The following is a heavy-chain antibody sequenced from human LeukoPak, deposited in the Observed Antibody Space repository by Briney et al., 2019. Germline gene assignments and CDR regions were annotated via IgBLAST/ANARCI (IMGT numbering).Heavy chain of an antibody. V-gene: IGHV3-21*01. CDR3: ARGDRDGYFDY. J-gene: IGHJ4*02. Sequence: GGSLRLSCAASGFTFSSYSMNWVRQAPGKGLEWVSSISSSSYIYYADSVKGRFTISRDNAKNSLYLQMNSLRAEDTAVYYCARGDRDGYFDYWGQGTLVTVSS. CDR2: ISSSSYI. CDR1: GFTFSSYS. D-gene: IGHD3-10*01.